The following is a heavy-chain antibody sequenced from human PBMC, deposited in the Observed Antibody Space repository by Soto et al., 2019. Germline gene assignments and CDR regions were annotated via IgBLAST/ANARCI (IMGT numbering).Heavy chain of an antibody. CDR2: IYYSGST. V-gene: IGHV4-31*03. J-gene: IGHJ5*02. CDR3: ARGFSDRISFFDP. Sequence: QVQLQESGPGLVKPSQTLSLTCTVSGGSISSGNYYWSWIRQHPGKGLEWIGYIYYSGSTSYNPSLKSRVTISVDTSKNHFSLKLSSGTAADTAVYYCARGFSDRISFFDPWGQGTLVTVSS. D-gene: IGHD3-22*01. CDR1: GGSISSGNYY.